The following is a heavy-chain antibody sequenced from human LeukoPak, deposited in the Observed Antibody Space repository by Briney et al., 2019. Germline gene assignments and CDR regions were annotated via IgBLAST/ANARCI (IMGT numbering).Heavy chain of an antibody. D-gene: IGHD6-13*01. CDR3: VGVQQGVPHLNNFDY. CDR2: INHSGST. Sequence: SETLSLTCAVYGGSFSGYYWSWIRQPPGKGLEWIGEINHSGSTNYNPSLKSRVTISVDTSKNQFALKLSSVTAADTAVYYCVGVQQGVPHLNNFDYWGQGTLVTVSS. J-gene: IGHJ4*02. CDR1: GGSFSGYY. V-gene: IGHV4-34*01.